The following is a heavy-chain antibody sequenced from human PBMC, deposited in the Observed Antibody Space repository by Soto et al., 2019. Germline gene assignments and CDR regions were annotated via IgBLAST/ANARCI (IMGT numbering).Heavy chain of an antibody. CDR3: EAEITFGKLSVV. V-gene: IGHV1-69*01. Sequence: HVQLVQAGAEVKKPGSSVKVSCKASGDTDTNYVISWVRQAPGQGLEWMGGIFPKFGTTYSAQKLQDRLTITADESTSTFYMQLSSLRLDDTAVYYCEAEITFGKLSVVWGQGTTVTVSS. J-gene: IGHJ6*02. CDR1: GDTDTNYV. CDR2: IFPKFGTT. D-gene: IGHD3-16*02.